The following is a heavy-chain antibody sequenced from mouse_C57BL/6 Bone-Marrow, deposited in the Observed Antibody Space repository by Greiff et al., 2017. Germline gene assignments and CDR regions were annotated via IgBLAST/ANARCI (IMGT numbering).Heavy chain of an antibody. CDR2: FHPYNDDT. CDR3: ARAIYEGYYEVAY. CDR1: GYTFTTYP. V-gene: IGHV1-47*01. D-gene: IGHD2-3*01. Sequence: QVQLQQSGAELVKPGASVKMSCKASGYTFTTYPIEWMKQNHGKSLEWIGNFHPYNDDTKDKQKFKGKATLTVEKSSSTVYLELSRLTSDDSAVYYCARAIYEGYYEVAYGGQGTGVTVSA. J-gene: IGHJ3*01.